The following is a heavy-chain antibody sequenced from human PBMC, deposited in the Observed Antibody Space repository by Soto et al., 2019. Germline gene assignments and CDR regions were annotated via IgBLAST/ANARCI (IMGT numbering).Heavy chain of an antibody. CDR3: ARQPAITVPYFYGMDL. J-gene: IGHJ6*02. CDR1: GGFISGRTYY. V-gene: IGHV4-39*01. CDR2: IYYSGTT. Sequence: TSETLSLTCAVSGGFISGRTYYWGWIRQPPGKGLGWIASIYYSGTTYYNLSLKSRVSISVDTSKNQLSLNLSSVTAADTAVYYCARQPAITVPYFYGMDLWGQGTMVTVSS. D-gene: IGHD4-4*01.